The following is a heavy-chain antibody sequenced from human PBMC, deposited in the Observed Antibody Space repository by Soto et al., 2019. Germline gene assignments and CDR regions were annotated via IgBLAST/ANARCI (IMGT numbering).Heavy chain of an antibody. CDR2: IDYSGST. Sequence: PSETLSLTCTVSGGSISTYYWTCVRQPPGKRLEWIGCIDYSGSTSYNPSLKSRLTISIDTSKNQFSLSLKSVTAADTAVYYCARARRSSGRMDAADIWVRGTMVTVSS. CDR1: GGSISTYY. J-gene: IGHJ3*02. CDR3: ARARRSSGRMDAADI. V-gene: IGHV4-59*01. D-gene: IGHD1-26*01.